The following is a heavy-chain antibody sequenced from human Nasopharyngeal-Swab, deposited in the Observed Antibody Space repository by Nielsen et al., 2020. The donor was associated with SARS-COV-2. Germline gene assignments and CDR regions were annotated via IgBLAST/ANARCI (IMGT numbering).Heavy chain of an antibody. Sequence: LSLTCAASGFTFSSYGMHWVRQAPGKGLEWVAVIWYDGSNKYYADSVKGRFTISRDNSKNTLYLQMNSLRAEDTAVYYRARDFPFGGDVVYWGQGTLATVSS. CDR3: ARDFPFGGDVVY. V-gene: IGHV3-33*01. CDR2: IWYDGSNK. CDR1: GFTFSSYG. D-gene: IGHD3-10*01. J-gene: IGHJ4*02.